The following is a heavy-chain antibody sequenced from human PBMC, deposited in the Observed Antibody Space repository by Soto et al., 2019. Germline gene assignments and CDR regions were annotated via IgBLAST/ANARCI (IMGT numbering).Heavy chain of an antibody. CDR3: ARTPPTLYCSSTSCYAWGWFDP. J-gene: IGHJ5*02. Sequence: SETLSLTCAVYGGSFSGYYWSWIRQPPGKGLEWIGEINHSGSTNYNPSLKSRVTISVDTSKNQFSLKLSSVTAADTAVYYCARTPPTLYCSSTSCYAWGWFDPWGQGTLVTVSS. V-gene: IGHV4-34*01. D-gene: IGHD2-2*01. CDR1: GGSFSGYY. CDR2: INHSGST.